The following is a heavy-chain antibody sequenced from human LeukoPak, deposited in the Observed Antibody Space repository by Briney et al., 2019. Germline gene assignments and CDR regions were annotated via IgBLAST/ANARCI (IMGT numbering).Heavy chain of an antibody. Sequence: ASVKVSCKASGYTFTSYYMHWVRQAPGQGLEWMGIINPSGGSTSYAQKFQGRVTMTRDTSTSTVYMELSSLRPEDTAVYYCFAYYYGSGSSYWGQGTLVTVSS. CDR2: INPSGGST. CDR1: GYTFTSYY. D-gene: IGHD3-10*01. CDR3: FAYYYGSGSSY. V-gene: IGHV1-46*01. J-gene: IGHJ4*02.